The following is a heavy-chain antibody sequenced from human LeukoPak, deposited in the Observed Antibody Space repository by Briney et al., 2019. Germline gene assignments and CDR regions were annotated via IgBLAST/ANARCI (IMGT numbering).Heavy chain of an antibody. V-gene: IGHV1-18*01. CDR2: ISAYNGNT. Sequence: ASVKVSCKASGYTFTSYGISWVRQAPGQGLEWMGWISAYNGNTNYAQKLQGRVTMTTDTSTSTAYMELRSLRSDDTAVYYCAISLQHYGSGGYLDFDYWGQGTLVTVSS. CDR3: AISLQHYGSGGYLDFDY. D-gene: IGHD3-10*01. CDR1: GYTFTSYG. J-gene: IGHJ4*02.